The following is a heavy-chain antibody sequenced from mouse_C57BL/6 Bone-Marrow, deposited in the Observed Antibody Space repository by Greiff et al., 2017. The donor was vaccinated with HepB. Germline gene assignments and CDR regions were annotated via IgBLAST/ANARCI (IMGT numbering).Heavy chain of an antibody. J-gene: IGHJ3*01. CDR1: GYTFTSYW. Sequence: VQLQQPGAELVKPGASVKLSCKASGYTFTSYWMQWVKQRPGQGLAWIGEIDPSDSYTNYNQKFKGKATLTVDTSSSTAYMQLSSLTSEDSAVYYCAAGTTVVVNWGQGTLVTVSA. V-gene: IGHV1-50*01. D-gene: IGHD1-1*01. CDR3: AAGTTVVVN. CDR2: IDPSDSYT.